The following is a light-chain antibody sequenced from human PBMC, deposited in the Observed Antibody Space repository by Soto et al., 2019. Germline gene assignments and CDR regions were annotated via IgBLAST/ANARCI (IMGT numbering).Light chain of an antibody. Sequence: DIQMTQSPSTLSASVGDRVTMTCRANASVITWLAWYQQKLGKAPKLLINKASILQSGVPLRFSGSGSGADFALTITSLHADDFATYFCQQYSASPFTFGPGTTVDLK. CDR3: QQYSASPFT. V-gene: IGKV1-5*03. CDR1: ASVITW. J-gene: IGKJ3*01. CDR2: KAS.